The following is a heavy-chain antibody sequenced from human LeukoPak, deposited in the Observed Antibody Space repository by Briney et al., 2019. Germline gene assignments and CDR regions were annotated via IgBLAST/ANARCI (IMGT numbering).Heavy chain of an antibody. Sequence: GGSLRLSCAASGFTVSTNYMSWVRQAPGKGLEWVSVIYSSGSTYYADSVKGRFTIYRDNSKNTLYLQMNSLRAEDTAVYYCARDGGLAPYSSSTPFDYWGQGTLVTVSS. CDR2: IYSSGST. CDR1: GFTVSTNY. V-gene: IGHV3-66*03. D-gene: IGHD6-6*01. J-gene: IGHJ4*02. CDR3: ARDGGLAPYSSSTPFDY.